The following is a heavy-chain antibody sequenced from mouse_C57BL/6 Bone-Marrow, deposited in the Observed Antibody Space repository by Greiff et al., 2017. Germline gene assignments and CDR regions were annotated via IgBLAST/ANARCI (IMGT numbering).Heavy chain of an antibody. D-gene: IGHD1-1*01. V-gene: IGHV1-64*01. J-gene: IGHJ3*01. CDR1: GYTFTSYW. CDR2: IHPKGGST. CDR3: ARPVFAY. Sequence: QVQLQQSGAELVKPGASVKLSCKASGYTFTSYWMSWVKQRPGQGLEWIGMIHPKGGSTNYNEKFKSKATLTVDKSSSTSYMHLSSLTSEGATVYYCARPVFAYWGQGTLVTVSA.